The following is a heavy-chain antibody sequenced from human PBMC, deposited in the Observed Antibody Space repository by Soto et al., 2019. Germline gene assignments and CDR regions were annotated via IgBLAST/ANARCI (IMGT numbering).Heavy chain of an antibody. CDR3: ARVGTMVRGVHMTSYYFDY. D-gene: IGHD3-10*01. CDR1: GGSISSYY. J-gene: IGHJ4*02. V-gene: IGHV4-4*07. Sequence: ASETLSLTCTVSGGSISSYYWSWIRQPAGKGLEWIGRIYTSGSTNYNPSLKSRVTMSVDTSKNQFSLKLSSVTAADTAVYYCARVGTMVRGVHMTSYYFDYWGQGTLVTVSS. CDR2: IYTSGST.